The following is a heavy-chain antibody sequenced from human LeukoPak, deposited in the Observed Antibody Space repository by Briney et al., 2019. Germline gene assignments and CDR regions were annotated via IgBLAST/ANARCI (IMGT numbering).Heavy chain of an antibody. Sequence: ASVTVSCKASGYTFTSYYMHWVRQAPGQGLEWMGIINPSGGSTSYAQKFQGRVTMTRDTSTSTVYMELSSLRSEDTAVYYCARGWRGCSGGSCYHDAFDIWGQGTMVTVSS. V-gene: IGHV1-46*01. J-gene: IGHJ3*02. CDR1: GYTFTSYY. CDR2: INPSGGST. D-gene: IGHD2-15*01. CDR3: ARGWRGCSGGSCYHDAFDI.